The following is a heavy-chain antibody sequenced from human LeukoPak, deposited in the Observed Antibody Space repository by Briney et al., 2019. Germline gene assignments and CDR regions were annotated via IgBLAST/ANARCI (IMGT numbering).Heavy chain of an antibody. CDR1: GGSISSYY. Sequence: SETLSLTCTVSGGSISSYYWSWIRQPPGKGLEWIGYIYYSGSTNYNPSLKSRVTISVDTSKNQLSLKLSSVTAADTAVYYCARVGYSGYDYFDAFDIWGQGTMVTVSS. V-gene: IGHV4-59*01. D-gene: IGHD5-12*01. CDR2: IYYSGST. CDR3: ARVGYSGYDYFDAFDI. J-gene: IGHJ3*02.